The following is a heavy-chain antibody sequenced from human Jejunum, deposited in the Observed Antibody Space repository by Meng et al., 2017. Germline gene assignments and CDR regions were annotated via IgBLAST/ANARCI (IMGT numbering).Heavy chain of an antibody. D-gene: IGHD3-10*01. CDR2: ISISSTYI. Sequence: GESLKTSWASSGFTFSTYIMNVVRQAPGKGLEWVSSISISSTYIYYADSVRGRFTISRDNAETSLYLQMNSLRAEDTAVYFCARDLGAGGSGSYLDYWGQGTLVTVSS. CDR3: ARDLGAGGSGSYLDY. J-gene: IGHJ4*02. CDR1: GFTFSTYI. V-gene: IGHV3-21*01.